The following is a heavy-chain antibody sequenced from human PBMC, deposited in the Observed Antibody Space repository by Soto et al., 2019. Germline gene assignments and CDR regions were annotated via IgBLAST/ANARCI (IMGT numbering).Heavy chain of an antibody. D-gene: IGHD3-22*01. V-gene: IGHV1-58*01. Sequence: SVKVSCKASGFTFTSSSLQWVRQARGQRLEWIGWIVVGSGNTNYAQKFQERVTITRDMSTSTAYMELSSLRSEDTAVYYCAADPRADYYDSSGGWFDPWGQGTLVTVSS. CDR2: IVVGSGNT. J-gene: IGHJ5*02. CDR1: GFTFTSSS. CDR3: AADPRADYYDSSGGWFDP.